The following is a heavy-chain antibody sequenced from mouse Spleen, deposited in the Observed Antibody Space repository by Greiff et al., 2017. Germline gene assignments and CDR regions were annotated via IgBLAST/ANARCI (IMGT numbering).Heavy chain of an antibody. CDR3: ARRSTMITTGYYFDY. D-gene: IGHD2-4*01. CDR2: ISSSSSTI. V-gene: IGHV5-17*01. J-gene: IGHJ2*01. Sequence: EVQLVESGGGLVKPGGSLKLSCAASGFTFSDYGMHWVRQAPEKGLEWVAYISSSSSTIYYADTVKGRFTISRDNAKNTLFLQMTSLRSEDTAMYYCARRSTMITTGYYFDYWGQGTTLTVSS. CDR1: GFTFSDYG.